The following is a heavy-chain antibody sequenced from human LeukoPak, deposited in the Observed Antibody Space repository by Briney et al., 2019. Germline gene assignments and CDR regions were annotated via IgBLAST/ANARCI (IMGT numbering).Heavy chain of an antibody. J-gene: IGHJ6*02. CDR1: GFTVSSNY. D-gene: IGHD2-2*01. CDR2: MYSGGST. Sequence: PGGSLRLSCAASGFTVSSNYMNWVRQAPGKGLEWVSVMYSGGSTFYGDSVKGRFTISRDNSMNTLYLQMNSLGVDDTAVYYCAREQVVVGRGYYGMDVWGQGTTVTVSS. V-gene: IGHV3-66*01. CDR3: AREQVVVGRGYYGMDV.